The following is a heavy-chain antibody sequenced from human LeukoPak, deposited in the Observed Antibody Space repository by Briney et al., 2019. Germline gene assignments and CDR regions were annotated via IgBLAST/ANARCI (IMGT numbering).Heavy chain of an antibody. CDR1: GFSISSYA. J-gene: IGHJ4*02. CDR3: AKGGSTVTTEDVVDY. V-gene: IGHV3-23*01. D-gene: IGHD4-17*01. CDR2: ISGGGGIT. Sequence: GGSLRLSCAGSGFSISSYAMSWVRQAPGKGLEWVSVISGGGGITNYADSVKGRFTISRDNSNNTLSLQMNSLRVEDTAVYYCAKGGSTVTTEDVVDYWGQGTLVTVSS.